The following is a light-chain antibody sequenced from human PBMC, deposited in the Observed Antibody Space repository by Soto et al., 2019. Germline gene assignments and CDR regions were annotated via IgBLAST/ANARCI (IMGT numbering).Light chain of an antibody. Sequence: QSALTQPPSVSGAPGQRVTISCTGSSSNIGAGYDVHWYQHLPGTAPKLLIYGNSNRPSGVPDRFSGSKSGTSASLAITGLQAEDEADYYCQSYDSSLSGVVFGGGTQLTVL. V-gene: IGLV1-40*01. CDR1: SSNIGAGYD. J-gene: IGLJ2*01. CDR2: GNS. CDR3: QSYDSSLSGVV.